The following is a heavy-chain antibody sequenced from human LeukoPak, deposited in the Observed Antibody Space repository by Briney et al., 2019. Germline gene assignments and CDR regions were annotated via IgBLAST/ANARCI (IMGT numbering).Heavy chain of an antibody. CDR2: IYTSGST. V-gene: IGHV4-61*02. CDR1: GGSISSGSYY. J-gene: IGHJ4*02. Sequence: SETLSLTCTVSGGSISSGSYYWSWIRQPAGKGLEWIGRIYTSGSTNYNPSLKSRVTISVDTSKNQFSLKLSSVTAADTAVYYCARAGVLSPSSGYDFDYWGQGTLVTVSS. D-gene: IGHD2/OR15-2a*01. CDR3: ARAGVLSPSSGYDFDY.